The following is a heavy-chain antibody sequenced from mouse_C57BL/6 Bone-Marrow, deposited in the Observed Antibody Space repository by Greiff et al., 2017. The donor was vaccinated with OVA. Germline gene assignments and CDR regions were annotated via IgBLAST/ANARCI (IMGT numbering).Heavy chain of an antibody. J-gene: IGHJ2*01. V-gene: IGHV1-64*01. D-gene: IGHD4-1*01. CDR1: GYTFTSYW. CDR2: IHPNSGST. Sequence: QVHVKQPGAELVKPGASVKLSCKASGYTFTSYWMHWVKQRPGQGLEWIGMIHPNSGSTNYNEKFKSKATLTVDKASSTAYMQLSSLTSEDSAVYYCARWNWDEDYWGQGTTLTVAS. CDR3: ARWNWDEDY.